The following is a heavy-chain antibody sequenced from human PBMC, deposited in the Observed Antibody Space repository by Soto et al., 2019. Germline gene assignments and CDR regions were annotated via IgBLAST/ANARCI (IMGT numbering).Heavy chain of an antibody. CDR3: ARDYGGNPNNWFDP. D-gene: IGHD4-17*01. J-gene: IGHJ5*02. CDR2: ISAYNGNT. V-gene: IGHV1-18*01. CDR1: GYTFTSYG. Sequence: GASVKVSCKASGYTFTSYGISWVRQAPGQGLEWMGWISAYNGNTNYAQKLQGRVTMTTDTSTSTAYMELRSLRSDDTAVYYCARDYGGNPNNWFDPWGQGTLVTVSS.